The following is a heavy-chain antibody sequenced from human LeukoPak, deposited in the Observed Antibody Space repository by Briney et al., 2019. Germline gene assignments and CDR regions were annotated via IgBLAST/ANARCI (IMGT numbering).Heavy chain of an antibody. Sequence: GGSLRLSCAASGFTFSSYGMHWVRQAPGKGLEWVAFIRYDGSNKYYADSVKGRFTISRDNSKNTLYLQMNSLRAEDTAVYYCAKGAGYCSSTSCSDYYYYMDVWGKGTTVTVSS. CDR2: IRYDGSNK. CDR3: AKGAGYCSSTSCSDYYYYMDV. J-gene: IGHJ6*03. CDR1: GFTFSSYG. V-gene: IGHV3-30*02. D-gene: IGHD2-2*01.